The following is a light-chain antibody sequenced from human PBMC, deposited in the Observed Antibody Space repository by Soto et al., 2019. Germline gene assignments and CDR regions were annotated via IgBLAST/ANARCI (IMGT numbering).Light chain of an antibody. CDR1: QTITTW. V-gene: IGKV1-5*03. J-gene: IGKJ2*01. CDR2: KAS. CDR3: QQYNGFPYT. Sequence: DIQMTQSPSTLSASVGDRVTITCRASQTITTWLAWYQQKPGKAPNLLIYKASSLENGVTSRFSGSGSGTEFTLTISSLQPDDFGTYYCQQYNGFPYTFGQGTQLEIK.